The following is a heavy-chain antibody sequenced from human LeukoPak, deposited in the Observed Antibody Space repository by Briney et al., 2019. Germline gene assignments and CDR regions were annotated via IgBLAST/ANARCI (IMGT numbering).Heavy chain of an antibody. CDR2: IYTTGTT. V-gene: IGHV3-53*01. J-gene: IGHJ4*02. CDR1: EFPVTSSF. Sequence: GRSLRLSCAVSEFPVTSSFMSWVRQAPGKGLEWVSLIYTTGTTFYADSVRGRFTISRDKSKNTLFLQMNTLRAEDTAIYYCARGRNDFFEYWGQGTLVTVSS. CDR3: ARGRNDFFEY.